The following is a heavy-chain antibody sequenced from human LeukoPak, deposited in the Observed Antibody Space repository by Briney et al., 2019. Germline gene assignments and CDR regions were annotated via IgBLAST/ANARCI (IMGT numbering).Heavy chain of an antibody. V-gene: IGHV4-4*02. CDR3: ATYGPTSGGYTFEY. J-gene: IGHJ4*02. Sequence: SETLSLTCTVSGDSINSLDLWSWVRQPPGKGLEWIGEMYLSGTTHSNPSVKSRVTISIDKSKNQFFLNLSSVTAADTAVYYCATYGPTSGGYTFEYWGQGILVTVSS. CDR2: MYLSGTT. D-gene: IGHD2-15*01. CDR1: GDSINSLDL.